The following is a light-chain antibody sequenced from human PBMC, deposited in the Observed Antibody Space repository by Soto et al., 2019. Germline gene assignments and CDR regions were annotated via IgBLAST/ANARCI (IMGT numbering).Light chain of an antibody. CDR1: SSDVGGYDY. CDR2: DVS. V-gene: IGLV2-14*03. Sequence: QSVLTQPASVSGSPGQSITISCTGTSSDVGGYDYVSWYQHHPGKAPKLMIYDVSNRPSGVSNRFSGSKSGNTASLTISGLQAGGEANCYCSSYISSRLYGFGTGSKVTDL. J-gene: IGLJ1*01. CDR3: SSYISSRLYG.